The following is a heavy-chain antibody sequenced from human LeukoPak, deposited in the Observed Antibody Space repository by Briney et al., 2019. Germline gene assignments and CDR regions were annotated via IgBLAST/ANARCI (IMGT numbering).Heavy chain of an antibody. V-gene: IGHV3-23*01. CDR1: GSTFSSYA. J-gene: IGHJ4*02. CDR2: ISGSGGST. CDR3: AKDRPLRIQSIAVAVSDY. D-gene: IGHD6-19*01. Sequence: GGSLRLSCAASGSTFSSYATSWVRQAPGKGLEWVSAISGSGGSTHYADSVKGRFTISRDNSKNTLHLQMNSLRAEDTTVYYCAKDRPLRIQSIAVAVSDYWGQGTLVTVSS.